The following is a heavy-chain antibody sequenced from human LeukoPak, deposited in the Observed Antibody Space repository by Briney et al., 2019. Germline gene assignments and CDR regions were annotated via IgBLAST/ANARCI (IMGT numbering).Heavy chain of an antibody. CDR3: ARAKSNDGGYYRKHFDY. D-gene: IGHD3-22*01. J-gene: IGHJ4*02. Sequence: GASVTVSCKASGGTFSSYTISWVRQAPGQGLEWMGRIIPILGIANYAQKFQGRVTITADKSTSTAYMELSSLRSEDTAVYYCARAKSNDGGYYRKHFDYWGQGTLVTVSS. V-gene: IGHV1-69*02. CDR1: GGTFSSYT. CDR2: IIPILGIA.